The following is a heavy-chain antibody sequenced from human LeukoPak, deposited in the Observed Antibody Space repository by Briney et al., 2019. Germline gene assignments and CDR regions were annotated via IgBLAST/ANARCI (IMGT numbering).Heavy chain of an antibody. D-gene: IGHD6-13*01. CDR3: AKDHGSSWYGWFDP. CDR1: GFTFSSYS. Sequence: GGSLRLSCAASGFTFSSYSMNWVRQTPGKGLEWVSGISWNSGNKGYADSVKGRFTISRDNAKNSLYLQMNSLRAEDTALYYCAKDHGSSWYGWFDPWGQGTLVTVSS. V-gene: IGHV3-9*01. CDR2: ISWNSGNK. J-gene: IGHJ5*02.